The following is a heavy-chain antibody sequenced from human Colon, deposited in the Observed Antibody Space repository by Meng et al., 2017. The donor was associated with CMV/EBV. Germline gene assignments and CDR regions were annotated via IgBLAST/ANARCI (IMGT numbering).Heavy chain of an antibody. CDR1: GFHFTSYG. CDR3: AKRFGTGAGVPGSLGD. J-gene: IGHJ4*02. Sequence: SGFHFTSYGMAWVRQAPGKGLDWVSGISDIGSRTDYADSVKGRFTISRDNSKNTLYLQMNSLRVEDTALYYCAKRFGTGAGVPGSLGDWGQGTLVTVSS. CDR2: ISDIGSRT. D-gene: IGHD3-10*01. V-gene: IGHV3-23*01.